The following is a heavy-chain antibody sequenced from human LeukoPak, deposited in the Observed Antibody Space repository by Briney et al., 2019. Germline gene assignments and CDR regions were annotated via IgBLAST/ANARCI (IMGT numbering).Heavy chain of an antibody. D-gene: IGHD4-17*01. V-gene: IGHV3-7*01. Sequence: GGSLRLSCAASGFTFSSYWMSWVRQAPGQGLEWVANIKQDGSEKYYVDSVKGRFTISRDNAKNSLYLQMNSLRAEDTAVHYCARWNGDYAFDYWGQGTLVTVSS. CDR3: ARWNGDYAFDY. CDR1: GFTFSSYW. J-gene: IGHJ4*02. CDR2: IKQDGSEK.